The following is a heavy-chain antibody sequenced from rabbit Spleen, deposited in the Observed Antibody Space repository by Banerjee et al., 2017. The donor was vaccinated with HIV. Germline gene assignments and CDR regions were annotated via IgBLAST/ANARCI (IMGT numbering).Heavy chain of an antibody. CDR3: VKDGRSLSSGWGGDL. V-gene: IGHV1S45*01. D-gene: IGHD4-1*01. J-gene: IGHJ4*01. CDR2: IDTNDGDT. Sequence: QEQLVESGGGLVQPEGSLTLTCKASGFSFSSSYYMCWVRQAPGKGLQWIACIDTNDGDTDYANWPKGRFTISKTSSTTVTLQMTSLTAADTATYFCVKDGRSLSSGWGGDLWGPGTLVTVS. CDR1: GFSFSSSYY.